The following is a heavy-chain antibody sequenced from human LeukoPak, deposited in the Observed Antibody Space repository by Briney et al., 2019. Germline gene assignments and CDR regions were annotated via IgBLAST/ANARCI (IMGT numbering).Heavy chain of an antibody. V-gene: IGHV4-39*07. CDR3: ARDLYSSSRPFDY. CDR2: IYYSGST. Sequence: SETLSLTCSVSGGSISSYYWGWIRQPPGKGLEWIGSIYYSGSTYYNPSLKSRVTISVDTSKNQFSLKLSSVTAADTAVYYCARDLYSSSRPFDYWGQGTLVTVSS. CDR1: GGSISSYY. D-gene: IGHD6-6*01. J-gene: IGHJ4*02.